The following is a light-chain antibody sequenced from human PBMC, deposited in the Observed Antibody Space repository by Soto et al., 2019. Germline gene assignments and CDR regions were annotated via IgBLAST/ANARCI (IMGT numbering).Light chain of an antibody. CDR2: GAS. CDR1: KSVSSN. Sequence: EIVMTQSPATLSVSPGERATLSCRASKSVSSNLAWYQQKPGQAPRLLIYGASTRATGIPARFSGSGSGTEFTLTISSLQSEDFAVYYCQQYNNAPSLTFGGGTKVEIK. CDR3: QQYNNAPSLT. V-gene: IGKV3D-15*01. J-gene: IGKJ4*01.